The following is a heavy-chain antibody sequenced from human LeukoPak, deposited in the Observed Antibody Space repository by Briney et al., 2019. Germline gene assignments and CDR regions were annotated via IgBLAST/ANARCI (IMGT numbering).Heavy chain of an antibody. Sequence: SETLSLTCTVSGGSISSYYWSWIRQHPGKGLEWIGYIYYSGSTYYNPSLKSRVTISVDTSKNQFSLKLSSVTAADTAVYYCARGRYNWNDGFDAFGIWGQGTMVTVSS. CDR2: IYYSGST. D-gene: IGHD1-20*01. J-gene: IGHJ3*02. CDR3: ARGRYNWNDGFDAFGI. V-gene: IGHV4-59*06. CDR1: GGSISSYY.